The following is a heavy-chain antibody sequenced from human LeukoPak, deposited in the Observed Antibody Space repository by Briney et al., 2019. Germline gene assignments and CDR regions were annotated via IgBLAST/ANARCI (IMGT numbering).Heavy chain of an antibody. J-gene: IGHJ4*02. D-gene: IGHD2-8*02. V-gene: IGHV3-48*03. CDR3: ARVICTGGSCFQNDY. Sequence: GGSLRLSCTASGFIFNNFEMNWVRQAPGKGLQWLAYINSGATSEYYADSVKGRFTISRDNAKNSLYLQMNSLGVQDTAIYYCARVICTGGSCFQNDYWGQGTLVTVSS. CDR1: GFIFNNFE. CDR2: INSGATSE.